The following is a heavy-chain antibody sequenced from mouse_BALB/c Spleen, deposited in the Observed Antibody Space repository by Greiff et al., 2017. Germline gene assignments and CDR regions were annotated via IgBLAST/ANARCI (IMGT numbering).Heavy chain of an antibody. CDR2: IWGDGST. D-gene: IGHD1-1*01. Sequence: QVQLQQSGPGLVAPSQSLSITCTVSGFSLTGYGVNWVRQPPGKGLEWLGMIWGDGSTDYNSALKSRLSISKDNSKSQVFLKMNSLQTDDTARYYCARDRSYERDSYAMDYWGQGTSVTVSS. V-gene: IGHV2-6-7*01. CDR3: ARDRSYERDSYAMDY. CDR1: GFSLTGYG. J-gene: IGHJ4*01.